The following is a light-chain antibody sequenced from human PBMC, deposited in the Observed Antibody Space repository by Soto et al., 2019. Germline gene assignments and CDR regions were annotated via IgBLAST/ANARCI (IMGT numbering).Light chain of an antibody. CDR3: QQYCSSPCT. V-gene: IGKV3-20*01. J-gene: IGKJ2*02. CDR2: GAS. Sequence: EIGLTQSPGTLSLSPGERATLSCRASQSVSSSYLAWYQQKPGQAPRLLIYGASSRATGIPDRFSGSGSGTDFTLPISRLEPEDFAVYYCQQYCSSPCTFGQGTKLEIK. CDR1: QSVSSSY.